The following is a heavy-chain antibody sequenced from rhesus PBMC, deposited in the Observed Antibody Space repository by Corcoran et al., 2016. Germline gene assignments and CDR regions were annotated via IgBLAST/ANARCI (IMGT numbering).Heavy chain of an antibody. D-gene: IGHD3-9*01. CDR2: IYWNDDK. J-gene: IGHJ4*01. V-gene: IGHV2-1*01. CDR3: ARRAGTKNFDY. CDR1: GFSLSTSVIG. Sequence: QVTLKESGPALVKPTQTLPLTCTFSGFSLSTSVIGLVWILPPSRETLQWLANIYWNDDKYNRTSLKSRRTITKDTSKNQVVLTMTNMDPVDTATYYCARRAGTKNFDYWGQGVLVTVSS.